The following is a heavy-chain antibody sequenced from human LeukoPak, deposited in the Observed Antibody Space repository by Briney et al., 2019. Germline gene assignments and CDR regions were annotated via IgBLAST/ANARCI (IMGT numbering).Heavy chain of an antibody. V-gene: IGHV4-39*01. J-gene: IGHJ4*02. D-gene: IGHD5-18*01. CDR2: VSYSGTT. Sequence: SETLSLTCTVSGGSISSNSYYWGWIRQSPGKGLEWIGSVSYSGTTYYKPSFKSRVTVSVDTSKNQFSLKLSSVTEADTALYYCARGRGHSYGPFDDWGQGTLVTVSS. CDR1: GGSISSNSYY. CDR3: ARGRGHSYGPFDD.